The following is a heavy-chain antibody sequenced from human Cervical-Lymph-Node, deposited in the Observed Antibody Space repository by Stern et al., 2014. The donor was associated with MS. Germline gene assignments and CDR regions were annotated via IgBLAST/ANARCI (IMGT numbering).Heavy chain of an antibody. V-gene: IGHV4-39*02. D-gene: IGHD4-11*01. J-gene: IGHJ2*01. CDR1: GGSITNRDY. CDR3: ARGVTAVTNYVPNWCFDL. Sequence: VQLVESGPGLVKPSETLSLTCTVSGGSITNRDYWGWIRQSPGKGLEWIGSVYYSGITYYRPSLNSRATISIDTSRNQFFLRLTSVTATDTAVYFCARGVTAVTNYVPNWCFDLWGRGTLVTVSS. CDR2: VYYSGIT.